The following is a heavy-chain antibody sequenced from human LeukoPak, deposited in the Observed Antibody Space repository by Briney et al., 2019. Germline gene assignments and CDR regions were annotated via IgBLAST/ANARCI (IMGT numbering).Heavy chain of an antibody. Sequence: GRSLRLSCAASGFTFSSYGMHWVRQAPGKGLEWVALISYDGSNKYYADSVKGRFTISRDNSKNTLYLQMNSLRVEDTAVYYCARVESPTYYYDSSASIDIWGQGTMVTVSS. CDR2: ISYDGSNK. CDR3: ARVESPTYYYDSSASIDI. V-gene: IGHV3-30*03. D-gene: IGHD3-22*01. CDR1: GFTFSSYG. J-gene: IGHJ3*02.